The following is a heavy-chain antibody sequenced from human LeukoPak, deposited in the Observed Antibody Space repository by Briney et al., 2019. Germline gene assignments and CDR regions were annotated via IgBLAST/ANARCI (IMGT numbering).Heavy chain of an antibody. CDR3: AKDKMKLPYSSSWYSPYYYYYGMDV. CDR1: GFTFSSYA. CDR2: ISGSGGST. V-gene: IGHV3-23*01. D-gene: IGHD6-13*01. Sequence: GGSLRLSCAASGFTFSSYAMSWVRQAPGKGLEWVSAISGSGGSTYYADSVKGRFTISRDNSKNTLYLQMNSLRAEDTAVYYCAKDKMKLPYSSSWYSPYYYYYGMDVWGQGTTVTVSS. J-gene: IGHJ6*02.